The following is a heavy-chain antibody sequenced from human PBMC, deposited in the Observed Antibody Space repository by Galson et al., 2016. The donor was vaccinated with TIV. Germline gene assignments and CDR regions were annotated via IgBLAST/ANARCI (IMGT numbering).Heavy chain of an antibody. V-gene: IGHV1-69*06. Sequence: SVKVSCKASGGTFSNFVISWLRQAPGQGLEWMGSINPIFGTANYAQKFQGRVTITADTSTSTIYMELSSLKASDTAIYYCARGVSSGSAWLDPWGPGTPVTVAS. CDR1: GGTFSNFV. D-gene: IGHD3-10*01. J-gene: IGHJ5*02. CDR3: ARGVSSGSAWLDP. CDR2: INPIFGTA.